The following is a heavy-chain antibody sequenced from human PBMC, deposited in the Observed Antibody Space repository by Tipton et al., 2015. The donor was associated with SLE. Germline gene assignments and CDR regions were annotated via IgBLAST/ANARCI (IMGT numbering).Heavy chain of an antibody. D-gene: IGHD1-26*01. CDR3: ARDRADFDI. CDR1: GGSISSYY. J-gene: IGHJ3*02. Sequence: TLSLTCTVSGGSISSYYWSWIRQPPGKGLEWIGYIYYSGSTNYNPSPKSRVTISVDTSKNQFSLKLSSVTAADTAVYYCARDRADFDIWGQGTMVTVSS. CDR2: IYYSGST. V-gene: IGHV4-59*01.